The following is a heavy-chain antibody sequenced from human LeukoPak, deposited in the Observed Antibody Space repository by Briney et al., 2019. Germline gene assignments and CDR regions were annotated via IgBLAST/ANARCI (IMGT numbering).Heavy chain of an antibody. CDR2: ISSSGSTK. CDR1: GFTFSDNY. J-gene: IGHJ6*02. D-gene: IGHD3-3*01. CDR3: ARDRHTIFGVVIHYYGMDV. Sequence: GGSLRLSCAASGFTFSDNYMSWIRQAPGKGLEWVSYISSSGSTKYYTDSVKGRFTISRDNAKNSVYLQMNSLRAEDTAVYYCARDRHTIFGVVIHYYGMDVWGQGTTVTVSS. V-gene: IGHV3-11*01.